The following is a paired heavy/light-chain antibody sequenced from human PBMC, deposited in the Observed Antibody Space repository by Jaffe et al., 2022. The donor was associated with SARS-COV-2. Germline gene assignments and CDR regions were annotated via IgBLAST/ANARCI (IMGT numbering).Light chain of an antibody. CDR2: GAS. CDR3: QHYGTSPRT. CDR1: QSLSSSY. V-gene: IGKV3-20*01. Sequence: EIVLTQSPGTLSLSPGERAALSCRASQSLSSSYLAWYQQKPGRTPRLLIYGASTRATGIPDRFSGSGSGTDFTLAISRLEPEDFAVYYCQHYGTSPRTFGGGTKVEIK. J-gene: IGKJ4*01.
Heavy chain of an antibody. CDR3: AKDFGGGYYFPTDY. Sequence: EVQLLESGGGLVQPGGSLRLSCEASGFTFSNFAMSWVRQAPGKGLEWVSTISGNGGNTFYADSVKGRFTISRDNSKNTLYLQMNSLRAGDTAVYYCAKDFGGGYYFPTDYWGQGTLVTISS. CDR2: ISGNGGNT. V-gene: IGHV3-23*01. CDR1: GFTFSNFA. J-gene: IGHJ4*02. D-gene: IGHD3-22*01.